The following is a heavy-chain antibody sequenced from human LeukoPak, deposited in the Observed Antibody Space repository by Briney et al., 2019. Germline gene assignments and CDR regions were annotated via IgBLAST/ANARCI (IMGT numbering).Heavy chain of an antibody. V-gene: IGHV1-69*01. CDR2: IIPIFGTA. Sequence: SVKVSCKASGGTFISYAISWVRQAPGQGLEWMGGIIPIFGTASYAQKFQGRVAITADESTSTAYMELSSLRSEDTAVYYCARVRGYCSSTSCSSPYYYYGMDVWAKGPRSPSPQ. CDR1: GGTFISYA. CDR3: ARVRGYCSSTSCSSPYYYYGMDV. J-gene: IGHJ6*04. D-gene: IGHD2-2*01.